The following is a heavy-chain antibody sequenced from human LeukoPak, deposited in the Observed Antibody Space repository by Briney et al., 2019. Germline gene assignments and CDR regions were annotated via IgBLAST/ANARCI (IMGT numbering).Heavy chain of an antibody. V-gene: IGHV3-30-3*01. J-gene: IGHJ4*02. CDR2: ISYDGSNK. D-gene: IGHD6-13*01. CDR1: GFTFSSYA. CDR3: ARDRRQQLADFVY. Sequence: GGSLRLSCAASGFTFSSYAMHWVRQAPGKGLEWVAVISYDGSNKYYADSVKGRFTISRDNSKNTLYLQMNSLRAEDTAVYYCARDRRQQLADFVYWGQGTLVTVSS.